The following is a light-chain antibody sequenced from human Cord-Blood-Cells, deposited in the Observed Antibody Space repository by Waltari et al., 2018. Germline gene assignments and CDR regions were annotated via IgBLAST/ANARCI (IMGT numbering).Light chain of an antibody. CDR2: DVS. J-gene: IGLJ3*02. CDR1: SSDVGGYNY. CDR3: SSYTSSSTWV. Sequence: QSALTQPVSVSGSPGQSITISCTGTSSDVGGYNYASWYQQHPGEAPKLMIYDVSKRPSGVSNRFSGSKSGNTASLTISGLQAEDEADYYCSSYTSSSTWVFGGGTKLTVL. V-gene: IGLV2-14*01.